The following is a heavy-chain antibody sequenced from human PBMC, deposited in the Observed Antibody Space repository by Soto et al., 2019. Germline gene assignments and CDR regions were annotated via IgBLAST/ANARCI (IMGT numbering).Heavy chain of an antibody. CDR3: AKDTVTAPGYFDY. D-gene: IGHD2-21*02. Sequence: QVQLVESGGGVVQPGRSLRLSCAASGFTFSSSGMHWVRQAPGKGLEWVAVISHDGINTYYADSVKGRFTISRDNSKNTLYLQMNSLRTEDTALYYCAKDTVTAPGYFDYWGQGTLVTVSS. V-gene: IGHV3-30*18. CDR2: ISHDGINT. J-gene: IGHJ4*02. CDR1: GFTFSSSG.